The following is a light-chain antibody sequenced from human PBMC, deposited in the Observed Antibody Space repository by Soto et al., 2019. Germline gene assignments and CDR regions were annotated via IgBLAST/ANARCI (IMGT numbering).Light chain of an antibody. V-gene: IGKV1-5*03. CDR3: QHFVTSPHMYT. CDR2: KAS. J-gene: IGKJ5*01. Sequence: DIQMTQSPSTLSGSVGDRVTITCRASQTISSWLAWYQQKPGKAPKLLIYKASTLKSGVPSRFSGSGSGTEFTLTISSLQPDDFAVYYCQHFVTSPHMYTFGQGTRLEIK. CDR1: QTISSW.